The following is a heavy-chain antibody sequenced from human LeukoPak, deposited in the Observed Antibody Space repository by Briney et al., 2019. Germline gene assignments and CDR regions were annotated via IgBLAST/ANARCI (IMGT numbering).Heavy chain of an antibody. CDR2: INPNSGGT. CDR3: ARGKKSHEWELRDNWFDP. Sequence: GASVKVSCKASGYTFTGYYMHWVRQAPGQGLEWMGWINPNSGGTNYAQKFQGRVTMTRDTSISTAYMELSRLRSDDTAVYYCARGKKSHEWELRDNWFDPWGQGTLVTVSS. CDR1: GYTFTGYY. D-gene: IGHD1-26*01. V-gene: IGHV1-2*02. J-gene: IGHJ5*02.